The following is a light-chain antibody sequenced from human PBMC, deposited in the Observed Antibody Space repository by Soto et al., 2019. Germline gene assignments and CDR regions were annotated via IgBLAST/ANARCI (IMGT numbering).Light chain of an antibody. CDR3: QSYDSSLSGYV. V-gene: IGLV1-40*01. Sequence: SVQTHPPSVSEAPGQRVTISCTGSISNIGAGYDVHWYQQLPGTAPKLLIYGNSNRPSGVPDRFSGSKSGTSASLAITGLQAEDEADYYCQSYDSSLSGYVFGTGTKPTV. CDR1: ISNIGAGYD. J-gene: IGLJ1*01. CDR2: GNS.